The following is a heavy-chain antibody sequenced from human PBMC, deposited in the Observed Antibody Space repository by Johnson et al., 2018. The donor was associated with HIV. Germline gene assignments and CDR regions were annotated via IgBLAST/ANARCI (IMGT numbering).Heavy chain of an antibody. CDR2: ISYHGTNK. CDR1: GFSFSSYA. CDR3: AKDTQWELHPGDAFDI. J-gene: IGHJ3*02. D-gene: IGHD1-26*01. V-gene: IGHV3-30-3*01. Sequence: QVQLVESGGRIVQPGGSLGLSCTASGFSFSSYAMHWVRQAPGKGLEWVAVISYHGTNKYYPDSVKGRFTISRDNSKNTLYLQMNRLRAEDTALYYCAKDTQWELHPGDAFDIWGQGTMVTVSS.